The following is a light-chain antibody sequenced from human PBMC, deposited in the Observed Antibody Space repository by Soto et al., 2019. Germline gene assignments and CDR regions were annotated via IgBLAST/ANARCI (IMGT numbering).Light chain of an antibody. CDR3: QQRSNWPFT. V-gene: IGKV3-11*01. Sequence: EIVLTHSPATLSLSPGEIATLSCRASQSVSSYLAWYQQKPGQAPRLLIYDASNRATGIPARFSGSGSGTDFTLTISSLEPEDFAVYYCQQRSNWPFTLGPGTKVDIK. CDR2: DAS. CDR1: QSVSSY. J-gene: IGKJ3*01.